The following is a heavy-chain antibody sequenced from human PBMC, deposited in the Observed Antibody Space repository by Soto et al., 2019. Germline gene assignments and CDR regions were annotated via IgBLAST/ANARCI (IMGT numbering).Heavy chain of an antibody. J-gene: IGHJ6*02. V-gene: IGHV1-69*12. D-gene: IGHD6-6*01. CDR2: IIPIFGTA. Sequence: QVQLVQSGAEVKKPGSSVKVSCKASGGTFSSYAISWVRQAPGQGLEWMGGIIPIFGTANYAQKFQGRVTSTAAESTSTAYMALRSLGSEDTAVYYCASPYSSSFYYCGLDVWGQGTTVTVSS. CDR3: ASPYSSSFYYCGLDV. CDR1: GGTFSSYA.